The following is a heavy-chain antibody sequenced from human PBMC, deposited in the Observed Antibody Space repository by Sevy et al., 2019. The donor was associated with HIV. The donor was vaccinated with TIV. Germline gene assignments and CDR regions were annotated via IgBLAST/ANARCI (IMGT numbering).Heavy chain of an antibody. CDR1: GFTFSNYA. Sequence: GGSLRLSCGASGFTFSNYAMSWVRQAPGKGPEWVSGINNGGSTYYADSVKGRFTISRDNSKKMVFLQMNSLRAEDTAVYYCASGDTTMITDLDYWGQGALVIVSS. CDR3: ASGDTTMITDLDY. D-gene: IGHD5-18*01. V-gene: IGHV3-23*01. CDR2: INNGGST. J-gene: IGHJ4*02.